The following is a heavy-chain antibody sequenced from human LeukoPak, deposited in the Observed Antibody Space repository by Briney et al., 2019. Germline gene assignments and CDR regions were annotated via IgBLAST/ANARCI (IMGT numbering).Heavy chain of an antibody. Sequence: PGGSLRLSCIASGFTFSDYSMNWVRQAPGKGLEWVSSISTRSRHIYYADSVKGRFTISRDTGKKSLYLEMNSLRADDTAVYYCVGDLTTSSTAYLHHWGQGTLVTVSS. V-gene: IGHV3-21*01. CDR1: GFTFSDYS. CDR2: ISTRSRHI. D-gene: IGHD6-6*01. J-gene: IGHJ1*01. CDR3: VGDLTTSSTAYLHH.